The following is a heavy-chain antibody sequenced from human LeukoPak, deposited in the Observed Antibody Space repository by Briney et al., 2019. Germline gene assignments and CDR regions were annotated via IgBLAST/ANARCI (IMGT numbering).Heavy chain of an antibody. CDR3: ATVPNSGSYSDYYYYYMDV. CDR2: IIPLFGTA. CDR1: GGTFSSYA. Sequence: ASVKVSCKASGGTFSSYAISWVRQAPGQGLEWMGGIIPLFGTANYAQKFQGRVTITTDESTSTAYMELSSLRSEDTAVYYCATVPNSGSYSDYYYYYMDVWGKGTTVTVSS. V-gene: IGHV1-69*05. J-gene: IGHJ6*03. D-gene: IGHD1-26*01.